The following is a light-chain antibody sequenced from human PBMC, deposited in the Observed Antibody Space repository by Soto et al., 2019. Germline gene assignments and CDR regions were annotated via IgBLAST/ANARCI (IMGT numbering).Light chain of an antibody. CDR2: DAS. Sequence: DIQMTQSPSALSASVGDRVTITCRASKSISSWLAWYQQKPGKAPSLLIYDASYLERGVPSRFSGSGSGTDFTLTIIDLQPDDLGTYYCQQYNNFWTFGPGTKVEI. CDR1: KSISSW. CDR3: QQYNNFWT. J-gene: IGKJ1*01. V-gene: IGKV1-5*01.